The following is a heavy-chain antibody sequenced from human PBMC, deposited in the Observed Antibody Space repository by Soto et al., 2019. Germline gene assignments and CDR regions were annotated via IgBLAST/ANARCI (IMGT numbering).Heavy chain of an antibody. Sequence: SQTLSPTSAISGDSVFSNNAAWNWIRQSPSRGLEWVGRTYSTSRWYSYYAASLRSRISINPETSNNQFSLQLKSGTPEDTAVYYCARGPGSLAHGGQGIVVTVSS. J-gene: IGHJ4*02. D-gene: IGHD2-15*01. CDR1: GDSVFSNNAA. CDR3: ARGPGSLAH. V-gene: IGHV6-1*01. CDR2: TYSTSRWYS.